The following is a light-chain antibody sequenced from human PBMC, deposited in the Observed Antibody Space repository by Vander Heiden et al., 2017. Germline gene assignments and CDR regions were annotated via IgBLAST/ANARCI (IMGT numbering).Light chain of an antibody. CDR3: QQYATSPWT. CDR1: QSVSRSY. Sequence: EIVLTHSPGTLSLSPGERATLSRRASQSVSRSYLAWYQQKPGQAPRLLIYGASSRATGIPDRFSGSGSGTDFTLTISRLEPEDFAVYYCQQYATSPWTFGQGTKVEI. J-gene: IGKJ1*01. V-gene: IGKV3-20*01. CDR2: GAS.